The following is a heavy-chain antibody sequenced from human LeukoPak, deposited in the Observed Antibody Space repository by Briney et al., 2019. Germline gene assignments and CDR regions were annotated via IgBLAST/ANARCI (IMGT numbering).Heavy chain of an antibody. CDR3: ARGDYYDSSGYHYSGVDY. Sequence: GGSLRLSCAASGFTVSSNYMSWVRQAPGKGLEWVSVIYSGGSTYYADSVKGRFTISRDNSKNTLYLQMNSLRVEDTAVYYCARGDYYDSSGYHYSGVDYWGQGTLVTVSS. V-gene: IGHV3-66*02. CDR1: GFTVSSNY. J-gene: IGHJ4*02. D-gene: IGHD3-22*01. CDR2: IYSGGST.